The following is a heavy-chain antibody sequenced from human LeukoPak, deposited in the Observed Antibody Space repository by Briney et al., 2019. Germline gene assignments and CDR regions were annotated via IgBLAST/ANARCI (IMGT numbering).Heavy chain of an antibody. V-gene: IGHV3-30*03. J-gene: IGHJ4*02. CDR3: AREETTGWYDY. Sequence: GGSLRLSCAASGFTVSSSYMAWIRQAPGKGLEWVAVISYDGRNEYYADSVKGRFTISRDTSKNTLYLQMNSLRAEDTAVYCCAREETTGWYDYWGQGTLVAVSS. CDR2: ISYDGRNE. CDR1: GFTVSSSY. D-gene: IGHD6-19*01.